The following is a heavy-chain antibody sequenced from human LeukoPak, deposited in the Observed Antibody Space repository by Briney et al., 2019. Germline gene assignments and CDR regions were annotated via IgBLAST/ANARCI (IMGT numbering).Heavy chain of an antibody. V-gene: IGHV1-2*02. Sequence: ASVKVSCKASGYTFTGYYMHWVRRAPGQGLEWMGWINPNSGGTNYAQKFQGRVTMTRDTSISTAYMELSRLRSDDTAVYYCARSSIAARSHYYSTWTSGAKGPRSPSP. CDR2: INPNSGGT. CDR1: GYTFTGYY. J-gene: IGHJ6*03. D-gene: IGHD6-6*01. CDR3: ARSSIAARSHYYSTWTS.